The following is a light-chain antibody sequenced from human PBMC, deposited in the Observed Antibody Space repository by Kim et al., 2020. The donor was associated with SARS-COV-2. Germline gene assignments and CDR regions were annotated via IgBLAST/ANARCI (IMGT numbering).Light chain of an antibody. CDR1: QSLLQSNGYNY. CDR3: MQALQTPYS. Sequence: EPASISCRSSQSLLQSNGYNYLDWYLQKPEQSPQLLIYLGSNRASGVPDRFSGSGSGTDFTLKISRVEAEDVGVYYCMQALQTPYSFGQGTKLEI. J-gene: IGKJ2*03. V-gene: IGKV2-28*01. CDR2: LGS.